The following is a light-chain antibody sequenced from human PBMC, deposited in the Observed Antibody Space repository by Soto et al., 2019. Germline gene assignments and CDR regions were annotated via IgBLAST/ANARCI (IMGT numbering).Light chain of an antibody. CDR2: EVT. CDR3: SSYSSSSTLI. Sequence: QSALTQPPSASGSPGQSVAVSCTGTSSDIGGHDSVSWYQQHPGKAPKLMIYEVTKRPSGVPDRFSGSKSGNTASLTVSGLQAEVEADYYCSSYSSSSTLIFGGGTKLTVL. J-gene: IGLJ2*01. CDR1: SSDIGGHDS. V-gene: IGLV2-8*01.